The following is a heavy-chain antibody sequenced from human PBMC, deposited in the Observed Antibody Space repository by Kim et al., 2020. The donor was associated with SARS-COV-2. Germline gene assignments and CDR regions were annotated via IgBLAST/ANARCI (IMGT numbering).Heavy chain of an antibody. D-gene: IGHD3-10*01. J-gene: IGHJ3*02. Sequence: GESLKISCKGSGYSFTSYWIGWVRQMPGKGLEWMGIIYPGDSDTRYSPSFQGQVTISADKSISTAYLQWSSLKASDTAMYYCARLEYGSGSYYIVEAFDIWGQGTMVTVSS. CDR1: GYSFTSYW. CDR3: ARLEYGSGSYYIVEAFDI. CDR2: IYPGDSDT. V-gene: IGHV5-51*01.